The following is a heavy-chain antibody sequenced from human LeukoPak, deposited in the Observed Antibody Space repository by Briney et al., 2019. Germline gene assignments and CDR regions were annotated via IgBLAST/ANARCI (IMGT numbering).Heavy chain of an antibody. CDR2: SYTSGST. Sequence: PSQTLSLTCTVSGGSISSGSYYWSWIRQPAGKGLEWIGRSYTSGSTNYNPSRKRRVTISVDTSRNQFSLKLSSVTAADTAVYYCARGITMVRGVIDAFDIWGQGTMVTVSS. CDR1: GGSISSGSYY. CDR3: ARGITMVRGVIDAFDI. J-gene: IGHJ3*02. V-gene: IGHV4-61*02. D-gene: IGHD3-10*01.